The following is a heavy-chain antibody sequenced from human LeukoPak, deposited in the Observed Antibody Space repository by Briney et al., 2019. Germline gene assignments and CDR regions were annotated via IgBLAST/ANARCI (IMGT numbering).Heavy chain of an antibody. CDR1: GYTFTSYY. D-gene: IGHD1-20*01. V-gene: IGHV1-46*01. CDR3: ARGLSITGTPSSVDY. Sequence: GASVKVSCKASGYTFTSYYMHWVRQAPGQGLEWMGIINPSGGSTSYAQKFQGRVTMTRDTSTSTVYMELSSLRSEDTAVYYCARGLSITGTPSSVDYWGQGTLVTVSS. CDR2: INPSGGST. J-gene: IGHJ4*02.